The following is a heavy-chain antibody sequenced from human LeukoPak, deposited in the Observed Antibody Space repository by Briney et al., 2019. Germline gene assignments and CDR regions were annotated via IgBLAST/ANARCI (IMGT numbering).Heavy chain of an antibody. CDR3: ARGPTVEYDILTGYYRFDY. CDR2: INHSGST. V-gene: IGHV4-34*01. D-gene: IGHD3-9*01. Sequence: SETLSLTCAVYDGSFSGYYWSWIRQTPGKGLEWIGEINHSGSTRYNPSLTSRVTISLDTSKNQFSLKLNSVTAADTAVYYCARGPTVEYDILTGYYRFDYWGQGALVTVSS. CDR1: DGSFSGYY. J-gene: IGHJ4*02.